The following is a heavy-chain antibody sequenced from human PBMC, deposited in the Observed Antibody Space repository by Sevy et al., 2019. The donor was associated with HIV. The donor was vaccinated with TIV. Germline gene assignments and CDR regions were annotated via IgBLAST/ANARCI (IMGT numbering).Heavy chain of an antibody. V-gene: IGHV3-33*01. CDR3: ASGAYYYASRRQNFDY. D-gene: IGHD3-10*01. Sequence: EGSLRLSCAASGFTFSSYGMHWVRQAPGKELEWVALIVYDGTNKYYADSVKGRFTISRDNSKNTLYLQMNSLRAEDTAVYYCASGAYYYASRRQNFDYWGPGTLVTVSS. J-gene: IGHJ4*02. CDR2: IVYDGTNK. CDR1: GFTFSSYG.